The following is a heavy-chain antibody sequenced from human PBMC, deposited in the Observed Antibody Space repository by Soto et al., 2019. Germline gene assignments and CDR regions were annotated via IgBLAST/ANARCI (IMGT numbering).Heavy chain of an antibody. D-gene: IGHD6-19*01. CDR3: ASPLYSSGWNYAKDV. J-gene: IGHJ6*02. V-gene: IGHV3-7*05. Sequence: EERLVESGGGLVQPGGSLRLSCAGSGFVFRNFWMSWVRQAPGKGLEWVANIKQDGSEKYYVDSVKGRFTVSRDNAKSLLYLQMNNLRADDTAVYYCASPLYSSGWNYAKDVWGQGTTVTVSS. CDR2: IKQDGSEK. CDR1: GFVFRNFW.